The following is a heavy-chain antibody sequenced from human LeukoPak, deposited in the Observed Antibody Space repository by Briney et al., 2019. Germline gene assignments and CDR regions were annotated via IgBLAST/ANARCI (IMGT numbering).Heavy chain of an antibody. Sequence: SETLSLTCTVSGGSISSYYWSWIRQPAGKGLEWIGRIYTSGSTNYNPSLKSRVTISVDKSKNQFSLKLSSVTAADTAVYYCASSLSMAAAGRAFDIWGQGTMVTVSS. CDR2: IYTSGST. D-gene: IGHD6-13*01. V-gene: IGHV4-4*07. J-gene: IGHJ3*02. CDR1: GGSISSYY. CDR3: ASSLSMAAAGRAFDI.